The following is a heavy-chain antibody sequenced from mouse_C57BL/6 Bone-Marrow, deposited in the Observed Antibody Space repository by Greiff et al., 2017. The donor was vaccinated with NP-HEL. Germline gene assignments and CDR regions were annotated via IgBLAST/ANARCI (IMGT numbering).Heavy chain of an antibody. CDR3: ARTYGSSPFDY. CDR2: IRNKANGYTT. CDR1: GFTFTDYY. V-gene: IGHV7-3*01. D-gene: IGHD1-1*01. Sequence: EVKVEESGGGLVQPGGSLSLSCAASGFTFTDYYMSWVRQPPGKALEWLGFIRNKANGYTTEYSASVKGRFTISRDNSQSILYLQMNALRAEDSATYYCARTYGSSPFDYWGQGTTLTVSS. J-gene: IGHJ2*01.